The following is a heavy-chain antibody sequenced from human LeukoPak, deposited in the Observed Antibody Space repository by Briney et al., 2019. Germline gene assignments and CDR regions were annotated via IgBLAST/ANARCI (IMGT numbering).Heavy chain of an antibody. V-gene: IGHV1-8*02. CDR1: GYTFTSYY. J-gene: IGHJ5*02. Sequence: GSSVKVSCKASGYTFTSYYMHWVRQAPGHGLERMGWMNPNSGNTGYAQKFQGRVTMTRNTSISTAYMELSSLRSEDTAVYYCAEAGYSSGWYEWFDPWGQGTLVTVSS. CDR2: MNPNSGNT. D-gene: IGHD6-19*01. CDR3: AEAGYSSGWYEWFDP.